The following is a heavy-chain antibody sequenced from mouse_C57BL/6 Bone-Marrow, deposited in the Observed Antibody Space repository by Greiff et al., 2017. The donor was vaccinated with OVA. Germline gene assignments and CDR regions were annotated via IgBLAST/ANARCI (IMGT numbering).Heavy chain of an antibody. CDR2: INPGSGGT. CDR3: ARKGYYSNLYAMDY. J-gene: IGHJ4*01. CDR1: GYAFTNYL. Sequence: QVQLKQSGAELVRPGTSVKVSCKASGYAFTNYLIEWVKQRPGQGLEWIGVINPGSGGTNYNEKFKGKATLTADKSSSTAYMQLSSLTSEDSAVYFCARKGYYSNLYAMDYWGQGTSVTVSS. V-gene: IGHV1-54*01. D-gene: IGHD2-5*01.